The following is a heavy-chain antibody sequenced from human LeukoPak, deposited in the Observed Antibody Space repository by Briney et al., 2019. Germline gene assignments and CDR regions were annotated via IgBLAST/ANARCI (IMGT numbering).Heavy chain of an antibody. V-gene: IGHV4-30-4*01. CDR2: IYYNGST. J-gene: IGHJ6*03. D-gene: IGHD3-10*01. CDR3: ASERITMIRGVFKYYYDMDV. Sequence: PSETLSLTCTVSGGSISSDNYYWSWIRQPPGKGLEWIGYIYYNGSTYYNPSLKNRTTISADTSKKQFSLRLSSVTAADTAVYYCASERITMIRGVFKYYYDMDVWGEGTTVTVSS. CDR1: GGSISSDNYY.